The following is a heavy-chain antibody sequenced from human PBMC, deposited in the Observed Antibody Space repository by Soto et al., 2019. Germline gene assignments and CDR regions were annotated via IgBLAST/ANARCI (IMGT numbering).Heavy chain of an antibody. CDR1: GGSISSGDYY. D-gene: IGHD3-16*01. J-gene: IGHJ6*02. CDR2: IYYSGST. CDR3: ATDAFSYGMDV. Sequence: PSETLSLTCTVSGGSISSGDYYWSWIRQPPGKGLEWIGYIYYSGSTYYSPSLKSRVTISVGTSKNQFSLKLSSVTAADPAVYYCATDAFSYGMDVWGQGTTVTVSS. V-gene: IGHV4-30-4*01.